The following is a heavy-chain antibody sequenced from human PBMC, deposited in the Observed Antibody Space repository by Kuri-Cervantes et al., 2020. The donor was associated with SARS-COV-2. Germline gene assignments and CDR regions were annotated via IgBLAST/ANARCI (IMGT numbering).Heavy chain of an antibody. CDR3: AREAAAGYIDP. CDR1: GYTFTSYY. D-gene: IGHD6-13*01. J-gene: IGHJ5*02. V-gene: IGHV1-2*04. Sequence: ASVKVSCKASGYTFTSYYMHWVRQAPGQGLEWMGWINPNSGGTNYAQKFQGWVTMTRDTSISTAYMELSRLRSDDTAVYYCAREAAAGYIDPWGQGTLVTVSS. CDR2: INPNSGGT.